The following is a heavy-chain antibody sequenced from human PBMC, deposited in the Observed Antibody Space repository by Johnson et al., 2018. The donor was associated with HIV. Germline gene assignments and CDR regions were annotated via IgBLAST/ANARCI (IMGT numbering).Heavy chain of an antibody. CDR3: ARERSGSYYVDAFDI. Sequence: QVQLVESGGGVVQPGRSLRLSCAASGFTFSSYGMHWVRQAPGKGLEWVAVISYDGSNKYYADSVKGRFTISRDNSKDTLYLQMNSLRADDTAVYYCARERSGSYYVDAFDIWGQGTMVTVSS. V-gene: IGHV3-30*03. D-gene: IGHD1-26*01. J-gene: IGHJ3*02. CDR1: GFTFSSYG. CDR2: ISYDGSNK.